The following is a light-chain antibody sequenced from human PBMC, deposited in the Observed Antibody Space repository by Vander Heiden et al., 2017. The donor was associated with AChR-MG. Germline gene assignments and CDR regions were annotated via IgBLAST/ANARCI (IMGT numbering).Light chain of an antibody. J-gene: IGLJ2*01. CDR1: SSNIGSNT. CDR2: SNN. Sequence: QSVLTQPPSASGTPGQRVPISCSRSSSNIGSNTVNWYQQLPGTAPKLLIYSNNQRPSGVPDRFSGSKSGTSASLAISGLQSEDEADYYCAAWDDSLNGPVFGGGTKLTVL. V-gene: IGLV1-44*01. CDR3: AAWDDSLNGPV.